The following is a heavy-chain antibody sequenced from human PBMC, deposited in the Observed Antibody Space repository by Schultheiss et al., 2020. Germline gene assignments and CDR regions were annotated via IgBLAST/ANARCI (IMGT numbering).Heavy chain of an antibody. CDR1: GFTFSNAW. CDR2: IKSKTDGGTT. CDR3: AKRRRNDYGDYDDYFDY. D-gene: IGHD4-17*01. J-gene: IGHJ4*02. Sequence: GGSLRLSCAASGFTFSNAWMNWVRQAPGKGLEWVGRIKSKTDGGTTDYAAPVKGRFTISRDNSKNTLYLQMNSLRAEDTAVYYCAKRRRNDYGDYDDYFDYWGQGTLVTVAS. V-gene: IGHV3-15*07.